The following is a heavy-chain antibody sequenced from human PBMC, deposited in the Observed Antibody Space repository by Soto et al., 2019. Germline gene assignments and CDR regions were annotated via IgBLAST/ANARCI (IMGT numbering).Heavy chain of an antibody. CDR3: ARTHWQPDYLEGLDF. CDR1: GYTFSCHR. Sequence: KGAWKSVGYTFSCHRGRWLRWAPGRGLEWMGWISDYNGDTKYAQRVQDRVSMTTDTSTATAYIELRSLRFDDTAIYFCARTHWQPDYLEGLDFWGQGTLVTVPS. V-gene: IGHV1-18*01. CDR2: ISDYNGDT. D-gene: IGHD1-1*01. J-gene: IGHJ4*02.